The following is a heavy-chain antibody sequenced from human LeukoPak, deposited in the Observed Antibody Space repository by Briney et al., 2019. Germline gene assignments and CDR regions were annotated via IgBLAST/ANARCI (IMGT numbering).Heavy chain of an antibody. V-gene: IGHV3-23*01. Sequence: GGSLRLSCAASGFTFSSYGMHWVRQAPGKGLEWVSAISGSGGSTYYADSVKGRFTISRDNSKNTLYLQMNSLRAEDTAVYYCAKVKARSSWQNYYYYMDVWGKGTTVTVSS. CDR3: AKVKARSSWQNYYYYMDV. CDR2: ISGSGGST. J-gene: IGHJ6*03. D-gene: IGHD6-13*01. CDR1: GFTFSSYG.